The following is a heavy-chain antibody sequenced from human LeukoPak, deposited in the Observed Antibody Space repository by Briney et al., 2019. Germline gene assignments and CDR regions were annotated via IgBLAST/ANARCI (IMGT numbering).Heavy chain of an antibody. CDR2: IKEDGSAE. CDR1: GFTFSKSW. D-gene: IGHD3-3*01. Sequence: PGRSLRLSCAASGFTFSKSWMSWVRQTPEKGLEWVANIKEDGSAEYYVDSVKGRFTISRDNAKNSLYLQMNSLRAEDPAVYYCAKDDDGYYWGQGILVTVSS. V-gene: IGHV3-7*04. CDR3: AKDDDGYY. J-gene: IGHJ4*02.